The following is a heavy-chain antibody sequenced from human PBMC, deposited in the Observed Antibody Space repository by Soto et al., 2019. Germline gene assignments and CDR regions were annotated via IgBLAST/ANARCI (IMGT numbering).Heavy chain of an antibody. V-gene: IGHV3-21*01. J-gene: IGHJ5*02. CDR1: GFTFSSYS. CDR3: ARDQTTVTTLVGKNWFDP. CDR2: ISSSSSYI. Sequence: EVQLVESGGGLVKPGGSLRLSCAASGFTFSSYSMNWVRQAPGKGLGWVSSISSSSSYIYYADSVKGRFTISRDNAKNSLYLQMNSLRAEDTAVYYCARDQTTVTTLVGKNWFDPWGQGTLVTVSS. D-gene: IGHD4-17*01.